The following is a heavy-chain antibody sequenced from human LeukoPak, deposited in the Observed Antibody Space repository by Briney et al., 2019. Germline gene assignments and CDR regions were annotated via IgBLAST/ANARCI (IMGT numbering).Heavy chain of an antibody. D-gene: IGHD2-2*01. J-gene: IGHJ4*02. V-gene: IGHV3-21*01. CDR1: GFTFSSSS. Sequence: GGSLRLSCAASGFTFSSSSMNWVRQAPGKGLEWVSSISSSSSYIYYADSVKGRFTTSRDNAKNSLYLQMNSLRAEDTAVYYCARDCSSTSCFDYWGQGTLVTVSS. CDR2: ISSSSSYI. CDR3: ARDCSSTSCFDY.